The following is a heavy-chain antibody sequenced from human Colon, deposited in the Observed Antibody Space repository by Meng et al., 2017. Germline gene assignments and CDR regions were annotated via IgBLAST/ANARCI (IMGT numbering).Heavy chain of an antibody. Sequence: HLQGAGPGLVRPPVTLSSPCTVSGGSFISNSYYWSWIRQPPGKGLEWIGFIYYSGSTNYNPSLKSRVTISVDTSKNQFSLKVSSVTAADTAVYYCARDSGYDKNWFDPWGQGTLVTVSS. CDR1: GGSFISNSYY. CDR2: IYYSGST. J-gene: IGHJ5*02. CDR3: ARDSGYDKNWFDP. V-gene: IGHV4-61*01. D-gene: IGHD5-12*01.